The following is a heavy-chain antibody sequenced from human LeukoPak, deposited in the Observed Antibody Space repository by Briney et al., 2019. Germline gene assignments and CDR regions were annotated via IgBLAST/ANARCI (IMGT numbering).Heavy chain of an antibody. V-gene: IGHV7-4-1*02. CDR2: INTNTGNP. CDR1: GYTFTGYY. CDR3: ARDSSYYDYVWGSYRYRLDY. Sequence: GASVKVSCKASGYTFTGYYMHWVRQAPGQGLEWMGWINTNTGNPTYAQGFTGRFVFSLDTSVSTAYLQINSLKAEDTAVYYCARDSSYYDYVWGSYRYRLDYWGQGTLVTVSS. D-gene: IGHD3-16*02. J-gene: IGHJ4*02.